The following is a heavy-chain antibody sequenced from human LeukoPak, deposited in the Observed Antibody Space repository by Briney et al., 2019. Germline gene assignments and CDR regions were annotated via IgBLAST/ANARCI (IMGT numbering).Heavy chain of an antibody. D-gene: IGHD4-17*01. CDR3: ARQAGDYFYYYYYYMDV. Sequence: PSETLSLTCTVSGGSISSSSYYWVWIRQPPGKELEWIGSIYYSGSTYYNPSLKSRVTISVDTSKNQFSLKLSSVTAADTAVYYCARQAGDYFYYYYYYMDVWGKGTTVTISS. J-gene: IGHJ6*03. CDR1: GGSISSSSYY. CDR2: IYYSGST. V-gene: IGHV4-39*01.